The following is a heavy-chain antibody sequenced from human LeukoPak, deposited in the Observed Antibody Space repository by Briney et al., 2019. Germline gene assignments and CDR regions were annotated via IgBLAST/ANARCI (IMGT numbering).Heavy chain of an antibody. CDR3: ARGPRGDQYCSSTSCHLGWFDP. CDR2: INPNSGDT. J-gene: IGHJ5*02. V-gene: IGHV1-2*06. CDR1: GYTFTGYY. D-gene: IGHD2-2*01. Sequence: ASVKVSCKTSGYTFTGYYIHWVRQAPGQGLEWMGRINPNSGDTNYSQKFQGRVTMTRDTSISTTYMELSRLKSDDTAVYYCARGPRGDQYCSSTSCHLGWFDPWGQGTLVTVSS.